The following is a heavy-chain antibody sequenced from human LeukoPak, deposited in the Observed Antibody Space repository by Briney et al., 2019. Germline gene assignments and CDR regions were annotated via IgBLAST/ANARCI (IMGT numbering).Heavy chain of an antibody. CDR1: GFTFRNYG. V-gene: IGHV3-30*03. D-gene: IGHD4-17*01. CDR3: ARENGDYFFDY. Sequence: GGSLRLSCSASGFTFRNYGMNWVRQAPGKGLEWVAVISYDGSNKYYADSVKGRFTISRDNSKNTLYLQMNSLRAEDTAVYYCARENGDYFFDYWGQGTLVTVSS. CDR2: ISYDGSNK. J-gene: IGHJ4*02.